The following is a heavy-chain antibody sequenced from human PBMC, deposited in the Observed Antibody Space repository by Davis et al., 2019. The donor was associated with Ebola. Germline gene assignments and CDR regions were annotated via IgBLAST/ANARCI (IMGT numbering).Heavy chain of an antibody. CDR1: GFSFSDSS. V-gene: IGHV3-73*01. CDR3: TRQWGVAVVEGDY. CDR2: IKSKANRYAT. J-gene: IGHJ4*02. D-gene: IGHD6-19*01. Sequence: PGGSLRLSCAASGFSFSDSSVHWVRQASGKGLEWVGRIKSKANRYATAYGASVKGRFTISREDSKNMAYLQMNSLKIEDTAVYYCTRQWGVAVVEGDYWGQGTLVTVSS.